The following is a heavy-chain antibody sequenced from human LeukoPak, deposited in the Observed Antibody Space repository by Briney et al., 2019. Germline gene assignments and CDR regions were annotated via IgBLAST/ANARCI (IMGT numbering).Heavy chain of an antibody. J-gene: IGHJ5*02. D-gene: IGHD1-26*01. V-gene: IGHV3-48*03. CDR3: AGEVGATFRRFGNWFDP. CDR1: GFTFSSYE. Sequence: PGGSLRLSCAASGFTFSSYEMNWVRQAPGKGLEWVSYISSSGSTIYYADSVKGRFTISRDNSKNTLYLQMNSLRAEDTAVYYCAGEVGATFRRFGNWFDPWGQGTLVTVSS. CDR2: ISSSGSTI.